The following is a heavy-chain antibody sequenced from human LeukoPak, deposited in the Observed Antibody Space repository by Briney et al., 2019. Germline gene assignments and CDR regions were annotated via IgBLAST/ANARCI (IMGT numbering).Heavy chain of an antibody. V-gene: IGHV4-38-2*02. D-gene: IGHD2-2*01. Sequence: SETLSLACTVSGGTINSYYWDWIRQPPGKGLEWIGSIYHSGSTYYNPSLKSRVTISVDTSKNQFSLKLSSVTAADTAVYYCAKRYCSSTSCYDDRGAFDYWGQGTLVTVSS. J-gene: IGHJ4*02. CDR1: GGTINSYY. CDR3: AKRYCSSTSCYDDRGAFDY. CDR2: IYHSGST.